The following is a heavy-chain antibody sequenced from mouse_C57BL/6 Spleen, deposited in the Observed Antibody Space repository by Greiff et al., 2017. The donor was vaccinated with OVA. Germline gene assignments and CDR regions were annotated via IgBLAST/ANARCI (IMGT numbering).Heavy chain of an antibody. CDR3: ARDPYYYGSSYFDY. Sequence: EVKLQQSGPELVKPGASVKISCKASGYTFTDYYMNWVKQSHGKSLEWIGDINPNNGGTSYNQKFKGKATLTVDKSSSTAYMELRSLTSEDSAVYYCARDPYYYGSSYFDYWGQGTTRTVSS. J-gene: IGHJ2*01. CDR2: INPNNGGT. D-gene: IGHD1-1*01. CDR1: GYTFTDYY. V-gene: IGHV1-26*01.